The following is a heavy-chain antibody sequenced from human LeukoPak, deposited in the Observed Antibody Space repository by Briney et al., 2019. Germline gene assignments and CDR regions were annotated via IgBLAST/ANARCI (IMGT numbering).Heavy chain of an antibody. J-gene: IGHJ3*02. D-gene: IGHD6-13*01. Sequence: GGSLRLSCAASGFTFSSYDMHWVRQATGKGLEWVSTIGTAGDTYYPGSVKGRFTISRENAKNSLYLQMNSLRAGDTAVYHCARGFGAAGNDAFDIWGQGTMVTVSS. CDR1: GFTFSSYD. V-gene: IGHV3-13*01. CDR2: IGTAGDT. CDR3: ARGFGAAGNDAFDI.